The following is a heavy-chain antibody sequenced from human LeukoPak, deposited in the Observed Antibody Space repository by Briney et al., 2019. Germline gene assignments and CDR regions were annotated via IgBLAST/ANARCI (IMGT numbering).Heavy chain of an antibody. CDR3: AQDCSGVRRAGCAFFYYGMDV. D-gene: IGHD2-15*01. CDR1: GFTFGTYA. J-gene: IGHJ6*02. CDR2: ISGSGANT. Sequence: GGSLRLSCAASGFTFGTYAMSWVRRAPGQGLEWVSAISGSGANTYYADSVQGRFIISRDNSKNTLYLQMKSLRAEDTATYYCAQDCSGVRRAGCAFFYYGMDVWGQGTTVTVS. V-gene: IGHV3-23*01.